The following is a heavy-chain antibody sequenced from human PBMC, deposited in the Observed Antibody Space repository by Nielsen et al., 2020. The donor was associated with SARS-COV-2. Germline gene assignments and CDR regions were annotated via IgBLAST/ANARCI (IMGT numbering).Heavy chain of an antibody. CDR1: GFTFSSYS. V-gene: IGHV3-21*04. Sequence: GGSLRLSCEASGFTFSSYSLNWVRQAPGKGLEWVSFVSGSSYFTHYADSVRGRFTVSRDNARNTLYLQMHSLKPEDTALYFCAKDPTNFSYWAFDVWGQGTMVTV. D-gene: IGHD2-21*01. J-gene: IGHJ3*01. CDR2: VSGSSYFT. CDR3: AKDPTNFSYWAFDV.